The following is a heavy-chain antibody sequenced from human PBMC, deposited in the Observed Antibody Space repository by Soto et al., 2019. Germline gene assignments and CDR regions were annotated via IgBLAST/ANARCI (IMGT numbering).Heavy chain of an antibody. Sequence: SETLSLTCTVSGGSISSGGYYWTWIRQHPGKGLEWIGYIYYSGSTYYNPSLKSRVTISVDTSKNQFSLKLTSVTAADTAVYYCARDVTDFWSGHEGMDVWGQGTTVTVS. V-gene: IGHV4-31*03. J-gene: IGHJ6*02. CDR1: GGSISSGGYY. CDR3: ARDVTDFWSGHEGMDV. D-gene: IGHD3-3*01. CDR2: IYYSGST.